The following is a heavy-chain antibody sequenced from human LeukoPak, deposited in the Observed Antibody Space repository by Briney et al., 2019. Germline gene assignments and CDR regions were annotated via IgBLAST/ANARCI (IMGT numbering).Heavy chain of an antibody. CDR1: GGSFSGYY. V-gene: IGHV4-34*01. CDR3: ARGRGDYYCSSTSCPPPHDY. CDR2: INHSGST. Sequence: PSETLSLTCAVYGGSFSGYYWSWIRQPPGKGLEWIGEINHSGSTDYNPSLKSRVTISVDTSKNQFSLKLSSVTAADTAVYYCARGRGDYYCSSTSCPPPHDYWGQGTLVTVSS. D-gene: IGHD2-2*01. J-gene: IGHJ4*02.